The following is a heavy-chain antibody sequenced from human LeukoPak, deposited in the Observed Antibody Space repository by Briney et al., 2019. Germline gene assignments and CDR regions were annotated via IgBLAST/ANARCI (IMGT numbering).Heavy chain of an antibody. CDR3: ARQLGPTTPTYY. CDR1: GYTFTGYY. D-gene: IGHD7-27*01. Sequence: ASVTVSFKASGYTFTGYYMHWVRQAPGQGLEWVGRINPNSCGTNYAKKCQGRITMTKYTSISTAYMELSRLRSDDTAVYYCARQLGPTTPTYYWGQGTLVTVSS. CDR2: INPNSCGT. J-gene: IGHJ4*02. V-gene: IGHV1-2*06.